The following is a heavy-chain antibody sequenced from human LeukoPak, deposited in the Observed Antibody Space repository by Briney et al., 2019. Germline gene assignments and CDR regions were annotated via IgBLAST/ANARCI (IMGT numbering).Heavy chain of an antibody. Sequence: SETLSLTCTVSGGSISSYYWSWIRQPPGKGLEWIGYIYYSGSTNYNPSLKSRVTISVDTSKNQFSLKLSSVTAADTAVYYCARERRAYSSSQTSYYFDYWGLGTLVTVSS. CDR2: IYYSGST. V-gene: IGHV4-59*01. J-gene: IGHJ4*02. CDR3: ARERRAYSSSQTSYYFDY. CDR1: GGSISSYY. D-gene: IGHD6-13*01.